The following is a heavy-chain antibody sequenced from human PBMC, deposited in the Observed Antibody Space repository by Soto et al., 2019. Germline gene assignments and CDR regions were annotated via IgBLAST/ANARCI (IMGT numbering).Heavy chain of an antibody. D-gene: IGHD4-4*01. V-gene: IGHV4-31*02. CDR2: IYYSGNT. CDR3: ARGGVKVTNGMDV. CDR1: GGSIRIGGYY. J-gene: IGHJ6*02. Sequence: PSETLSLTCTVSGGSIRIGGYYWTWIHQHPGKGLEWIGYIYYSGNTYYNPSLKSRLTLSLDTSKNQFSLKLTSVTAADTAVYYCARGGVKVTNGMDVWGQGTTVTVSS.